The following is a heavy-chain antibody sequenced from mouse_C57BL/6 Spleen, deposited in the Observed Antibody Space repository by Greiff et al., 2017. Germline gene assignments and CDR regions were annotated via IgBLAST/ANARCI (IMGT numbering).Heavy chain of an antibody. CDR1: GYTFTSYW. CDR3: ARELGLYWYFDV. V-gene: IGHV1-59*01. Sequence: QVQLQQPGAELVRPGTSVKLSCKASGYTFTSYWMHWVKQRPGQGLEWIGVIDPSDSYTNYNQKFKGKATLTVDTSSSTAYMQLSSLTSEDSAVDYCARELGLYWYFDVWGTGTTVTGSS. J-gene: IGHJ1*03. CDR2: IDPSDSYT. D-gene: IGHD4-1*01.